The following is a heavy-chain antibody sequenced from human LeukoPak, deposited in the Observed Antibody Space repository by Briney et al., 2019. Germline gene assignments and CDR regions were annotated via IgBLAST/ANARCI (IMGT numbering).Heavy chain of an antibody. CDR3: VRGESAQGLRFLEWLLDFDY. V-gene: IGHV1-2*02. CDR1: GYTFTGYY. D-gene: IGHD3-3*01. CDR2: INPNSGGT. J-gene: IGHJ4*02. Sequence: ASVKVSCKASGYTFTGYYMHWVRQAPGQGLEWMGWINPNSGGTNYAQKFQGRVTMTRDASISTAYMELSRLRSDDTAVYYCVRGESAQGLRFLEWLLDFDYWGQGTLVTVSS.